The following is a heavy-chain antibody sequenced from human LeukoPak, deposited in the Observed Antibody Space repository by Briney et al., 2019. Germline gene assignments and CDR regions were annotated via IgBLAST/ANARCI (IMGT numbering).Heavy chain of an antibody. CDR1: GFTFSNYA. CDR3: AKNPDYFDLYYFDD. V-gene: IGHV3-23*01. Sequence: AGGSLRLSCAASGFTFSNYAMSWVRLAPGKGLEWVSAISGSGGSTYYADSVKGRFTISRDNSNNTLYLQMNSLRVEDTAVYYCAKNPDYFDLYYFDDWGQGTLVTVSS. D-gene: IGHD3-9*01. J-gene: IGHJ4*02. CDR2: ISGSGGST.